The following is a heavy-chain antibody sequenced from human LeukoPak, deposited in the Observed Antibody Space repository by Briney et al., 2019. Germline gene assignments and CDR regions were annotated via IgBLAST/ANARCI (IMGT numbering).Heavy chain of an antibody. CDR1: GYSFTSYL. Sequence: GESLKISCKGSGYSFTSYLISWVRQMPGKGLEWMGRIDPSDSYTKYSPSFQGQVTISADKSISTAYLQWSSLKASDTAMYYCARHGVVDYYDSSGYYYGVDYWGQGTLVTVSS. CDR2: IDPSDSYT. V-gene: IGHV5-10-1*04. J-gene: IGHJ4*02. D-gene: IGHD3-22*01. CDR3: ARHGVVDYYDSSGYYYGVDY.